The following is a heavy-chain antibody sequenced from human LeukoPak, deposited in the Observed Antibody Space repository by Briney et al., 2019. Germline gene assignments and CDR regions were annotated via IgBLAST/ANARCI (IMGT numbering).Heavy chain of an antibody. V-gene: IGHV3-21*01. Sequence: GGSLRLSCAASGFTFSSYSMNWVRQAPGKGLEWVSSISGSSTYIYYTDSVKGRFTISRNNAKNSLYLQMNSLRAEDTAVYYCARDNIQLWLSRAFDIWGQGTMVTASS. CDR1: GFTFSSYS. CDR2: ISGSSTYI. CDR3: ARDNIQLWLSRAFDI. J-gene: IGHJ3*02. D-gene: IGHD5-18*01.